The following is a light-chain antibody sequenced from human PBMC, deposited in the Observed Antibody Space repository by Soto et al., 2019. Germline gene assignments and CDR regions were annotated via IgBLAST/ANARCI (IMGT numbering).Light chain of an antibody. Sequence: QSVLTQPASVSGSPGQSITISSTGTSSDVGEYNSVSWYQQHPGKAPKLIIYEVTNRPSGVSDRLSGSKSGNTASLTISGLQAEDEADYYCSSYTSSSTYVFGVGTKLTVL. J-gene: IGLJ1*01. CDR1: SSDVGEYNS. V-gene: IGLV2-14*01. CDR2: EVT. CDR3: SSYTSSSTYV.